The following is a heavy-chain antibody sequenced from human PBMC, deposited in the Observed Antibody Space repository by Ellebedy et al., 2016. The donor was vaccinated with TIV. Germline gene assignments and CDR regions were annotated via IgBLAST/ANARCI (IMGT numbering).Heavy chain of an antibody. CDR1: GYTFTSPA. CDR3: ARDRRYNWNDGAFDI. CDR2: INTNTGTP. D-gene: IGHD1-1*01. V-gene: IGHV7-4-1*02. J-gene: IGHJ3*02. Sequence: AASVKVSCKASGYTFTSPAINRPRQVPGQALEWMGWINTNTGTPTYAQGFTGRFLFSLYTSVSTEYLQISSLKAEDTAVYYCARDRRYNWNDGAFDIWGQGTLVTVSS.